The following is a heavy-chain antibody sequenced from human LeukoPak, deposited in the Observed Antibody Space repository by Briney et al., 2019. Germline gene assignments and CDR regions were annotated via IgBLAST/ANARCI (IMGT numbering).Heavy chain of an antibody. J-gene: IGHJ3*02. D-gene: IGHD1-26*01. Sequence: PGGSLRLSCAASGFTFSSYGTHWVRQAPGKGLEWVAFIRYDGSNKYYADSVKGRFTISRDNSKNTLYLQMNSLRAEDTALYYCAKSRSGNYNRAFDIWGQGTMVTVSS. CDR3: AKSRSGNYNRAFDI. CDR1: GFTFSSYG. V-gene: IGHV3-30*02. CDR2: IRYDGSNK.